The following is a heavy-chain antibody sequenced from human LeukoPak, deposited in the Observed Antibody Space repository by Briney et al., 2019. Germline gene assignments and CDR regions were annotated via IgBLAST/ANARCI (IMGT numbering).Heavy chain of an antibody. D-gene: IGHD1-1*01. CDR2: VYYRGSA. Sequence: SETLSLTCTVSGGSISSRNSDWGWIGQPPGRGLEWIGSVYYRGSAHDNPSLESRVSISVDTSKNHFSLKLSSVTAADTAVYYCAREEEDWNDNDFFDYWGQGILVTVSS. V-gene: IGHV4-39*07. CDR3: AREEEDWNDNDFFDY. CDR1: GGSISSRNSD. J-gene: IGHJ4*02.